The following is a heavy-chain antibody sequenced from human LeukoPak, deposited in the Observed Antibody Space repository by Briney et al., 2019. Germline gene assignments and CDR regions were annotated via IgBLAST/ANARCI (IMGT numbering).Heavy chain of an antibody. CDR1: GGSISSGSYY. D-gene: IGHD2/OR15-2a*01. Sequence: SQTLSLTCTVSGGSISSGSYYWSWIRQPAGKGLEWIGRIYTSGSTNYNPSLKSRVTISVDTSKNQFSLKLRSVTAADTAVYFCARSFLDYMDVWGKGTTVTVSS. V-gene: IGHV4-61*02. J-gene: IGHJ6*03. CDR2: IYTSGST. CDR3: ARSFLDYMDV.